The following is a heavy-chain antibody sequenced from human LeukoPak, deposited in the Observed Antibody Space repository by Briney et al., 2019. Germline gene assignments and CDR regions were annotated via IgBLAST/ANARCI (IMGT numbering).Heavy chain of an antibody. J-gene: IGHJ6*02. CDR3: ARGERYDILTGWPPIFYYYYGMDV. CDR1: GYTFTSYD. D-gene: IGHD3-9*01. CDR2: MNPNSGNT. Sequence: GASVKVSCKASGYTFTSYDINWVRQATGQGLEWMGWMNPNSGNTGYAQKFQGRVTMTRNTSISTAHMELSSLRSEDTAVYYCARGERYDILTGWPPIFYYYYGMDVWGQGTTVTVSS. V-gene: IGHV1-8*01.